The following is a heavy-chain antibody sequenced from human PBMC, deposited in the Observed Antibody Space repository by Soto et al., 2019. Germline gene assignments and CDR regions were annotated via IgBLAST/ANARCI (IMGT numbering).Heavy chain of an antibody. V-gene: IGHV1-2*04. J-gene: IGHJ4*02. Sequence: ASVKVSCKASGYTFTGYYMHWVRQAPGQGLEWMGWINPNSGGTNYAQKFQGWVTMTRDTSISTAYMELSSLRSDDTAVYYCALVLVQRPARSLDYPCQAPLVTLSS. CDR3: ALVLVQRPARSLDY. D-gene: IGHD3-22*01. CDR2: INPNSGGT. CDR1: GYTFTGYY.